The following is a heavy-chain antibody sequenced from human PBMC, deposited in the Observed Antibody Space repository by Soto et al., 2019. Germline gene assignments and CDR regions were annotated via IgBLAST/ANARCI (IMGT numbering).Heavy chain of an antibody. CDR2: ISCSGGST. CDR1: GFTFSSYA. D-gene: IGHD3-22*01. J-gene: IGHJ6*02. CDR3: AKGGDTPMIASQ. V-gene: IGHV3-23*01. Sequence: PGGSLRLSCAASGFTFSSYAMSWVRQAPGKGLEWVSAISCSGGSTYYAPSVKGRFTISRDNSKNALYLQMNSLRAEDPAVYYCAKGGDTPMIASQWGQGTTLTVSS.